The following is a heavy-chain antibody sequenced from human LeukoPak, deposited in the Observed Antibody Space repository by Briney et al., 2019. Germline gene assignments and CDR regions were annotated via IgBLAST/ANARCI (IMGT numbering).Heavy chain of an antibody. V-gene: IGHV3-30-3*01. CDR1: GFTFSSYA. Sequence: GGSLRLSCAASGFTFSSYAMHWVRQAPGKGLEWVAVISYDGSNKYYADSVKGRFTTSRDNSKNTLYLQMNSLRAEDTAVYYCAREINGFWSGYYIHHLFDYWGQGTLVTVSS. CDR3: AREINGFWSGYYIHHLFDY. CDR2: ISYDGSNK. D-gene: IGHD3-3*01. J-gene: IGHJ4*02.